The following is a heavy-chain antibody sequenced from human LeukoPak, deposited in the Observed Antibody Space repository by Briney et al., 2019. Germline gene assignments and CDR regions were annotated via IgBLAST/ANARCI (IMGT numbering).Heavy chain of an antibody. D-gene: IGHD5-24*01. Sequence: GESLKISCKGSGYSFTNYWIGWVRQMPGKGLEWMGLIYPGDSDTRYSPSFQGQVTISADKSISTAYLQWSSLKASDTAMYYCARLMATTYLYYFDYWGQGTLVTVSS. CDR2: IYPGDSDT. CDR3: ARLMATTYLYYFDY. CDR1: GYSFTNYW. V-gene: IGHV5-51*01. J-gene: IGHJ4*02.